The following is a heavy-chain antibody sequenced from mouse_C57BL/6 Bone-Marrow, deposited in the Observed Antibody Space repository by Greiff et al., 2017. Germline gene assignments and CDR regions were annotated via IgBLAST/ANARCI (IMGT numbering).Heavy chain of an antibody. CDR2: IYPSDSET. CDR1: GYTFTSYW. V-gene: IGHV1-61*01. D-gene: IGHD6-1*01. CDR3: SRGTSPYYFDY. Sequence: QVQLQQSGAELVRPGSSVKLSCKASGYTFTSYWMDWVKQRPGQGLEWIGNIYPSDSETHYNQKFKDKATLTVDKSSSTAYKQLSSLPSEDSAVYYCSRGTSPYYFDYWGQGTTLTVSS. J-gene: IGHJ2*01.